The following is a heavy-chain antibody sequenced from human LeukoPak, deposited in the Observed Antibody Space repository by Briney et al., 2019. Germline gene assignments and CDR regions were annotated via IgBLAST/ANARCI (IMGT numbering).Heavy chain of an antibody. CDR1: GFTFSSYG. CDR2: ISGSGGST. CDR3: AKDLPGYYDSSGYIRGVFDY. J-gene: IGHJ4*02. D-gene: IGHD3-22*01. Sequence: GGSLRLSCAASGFTFSSYGMSWVRQAPGKGLEWVSAISGSGGSTYCADSVKGRFTISRDNSKNTLYLQMNSLRAEDMAVYYCAKDLPGYYDSSGYIRGVFDYWGQGTLVTVSS. V-gene: IGHV3-23*01.